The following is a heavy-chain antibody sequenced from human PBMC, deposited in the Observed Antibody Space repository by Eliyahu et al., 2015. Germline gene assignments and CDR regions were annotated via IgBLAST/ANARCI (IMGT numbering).Heavy chain of an antibody. CDR2: IFYGGTT. J-gene: IGHJ4*02. CDR3: ARLSTYSGYPTYLDY. CDR1: GGSLYSTTYY. D-gene: IGHD3-22*01. V-gene: IGHV4-39*01. Sequence: QLHLQESSPGLVKPSETLSLTCTVXGGSLYSTTYYWGWIRQPPGKGLEFIGNIFYGGTTYYNPSLKSRVTISVDTSKNQFSLKMNSVAAADTAVYYCARLSTYSGYPTYLDYWGQGTLVTVSS.